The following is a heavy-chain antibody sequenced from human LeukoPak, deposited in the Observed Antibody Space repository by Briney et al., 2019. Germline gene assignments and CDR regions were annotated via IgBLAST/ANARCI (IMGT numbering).Heavy chain of an antibody. CDR1: GGSISSSSYY. J-gene: IGHJ4*02. CDR3: ARHGDPNGIDY. V-gene: IGHV4-39*01. Sequence: SETLSLTCTVSGGSISSSSYYWGWIRQPPGKGLEWIGSIYYSGSTYYNPSLKSRVTISVDTSKNQFSLKLSSVTAADTAVYYCARHGDPNGIDYWGQGTLVTVSS. CDR2: IYYSGST. D-gene: IGHD7-27*01.